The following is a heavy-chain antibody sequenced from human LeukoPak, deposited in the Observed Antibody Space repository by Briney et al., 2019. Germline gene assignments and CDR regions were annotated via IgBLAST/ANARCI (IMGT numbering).Heavy chain of an antibody. Sequence: PSETLSLTCAVYGGSFSGYYWSWIRQPPGKGLEWIGEINHSGSTNYNPSLKSRVTISVDTSKNQFSLKLSSVTAADTAVYYCAGLPRRYDSSGYYPTPFDYWGQGTLVTVSS. V-gene: IGHV4-34*01. J-gene: IGHJ4*02. D-gene: IGHD3-22*01. CDR1: GGSFSGYY. CDR3: AGLPRRYDSSGYYPTPFDY. CDR2: INHSGST.